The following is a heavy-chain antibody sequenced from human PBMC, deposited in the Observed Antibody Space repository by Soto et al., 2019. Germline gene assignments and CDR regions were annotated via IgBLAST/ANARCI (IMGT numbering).Heavy chain of an antibody. CDR3: ARKPLAVGGLSYYGMDV. Sequence: QVHLVQSGAEVKKPGASVKVSCKASGYNFTNYDVNWVRQAPGQGLEWMGWINSYSGNTDYAQKFQGRVSLTTDTSTTTAYMELRSLRSDDTAVYYCARKPLAVGGLSYYGMDVWGQGTTLTVSS. CDR1: GYNFTNYD. CDR2: INSYSGNT. D-gene: IGHD6-19*01. J-gene: IGHJ6*02. V-gene: IGHV1-18*04.